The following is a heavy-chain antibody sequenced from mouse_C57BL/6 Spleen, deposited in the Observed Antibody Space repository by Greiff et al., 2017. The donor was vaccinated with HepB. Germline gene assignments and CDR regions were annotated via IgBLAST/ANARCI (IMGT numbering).Heavy chain of an antibody. J-gene: IGHJ3*01. CDR3: ARDDYDGTFAY. V-gene: IGHV5-17*01. D-gene: IGHD2-4*01. CDR1: GFTFSDYG. Sequence: EVQLVESGGGLVKPGGSLKLSCAASGFTFSDYGMHWVRQAPEKGLEWVAYISSGSSTIYYADTVKGRFTISRDNAKNTLCLQMTSLRSEDTAMYYCARDDYDGTFAYWGQGTLVTVSA. CDR2: ISSGSSTI.